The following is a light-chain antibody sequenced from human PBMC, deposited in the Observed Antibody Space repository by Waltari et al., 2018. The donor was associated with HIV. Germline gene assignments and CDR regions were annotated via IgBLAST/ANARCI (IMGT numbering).Light chain of an antibody. V-gene: IGKV3-20*01. Sequence: EIVLTQSPGTLSLSPGERATLSCRASQSVSSNYLGWYQQRPGQAPRLLIYAATHRAAGIPDRFSGSGSGTDFTLTISRLEPEDSAVYYGQQYGDSHRTFGQGTKVDIK. CDR1: QSVSSNY. J-gene: IGKJ1*01. CDR3: QQYGDSHRT. CDR2: AAT.